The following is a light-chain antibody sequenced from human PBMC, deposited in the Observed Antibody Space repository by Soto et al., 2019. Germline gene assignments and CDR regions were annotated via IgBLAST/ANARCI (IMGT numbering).Light chain of an antibody. CDR1: QSLLQSNGYKY. CDR3: MQALQTPT. J-gene: IGKJ5*01. Sequence: DIVMTQSPLSLPVTPGEPASISCRSSQSLLQSNGYKYLDWYLQKPGQSPQLLIYLGSNRASGVPDRFSGSGSGTDFTLKISRVEAEDVGVYYCMQALQTPTFGQGTRLEIK. CDR2: LGS. V-gene: IGKV2-28*01.